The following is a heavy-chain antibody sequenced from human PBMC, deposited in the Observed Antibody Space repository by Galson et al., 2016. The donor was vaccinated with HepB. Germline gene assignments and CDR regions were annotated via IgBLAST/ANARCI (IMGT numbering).Heavy chain of an antibody. CDR1: GFSFRKSGVG. Sequence: PALVKPTQTLTLTCTFSGFSFRKSGVGVGWIRQPPGKALECLALIYWNDDKLYSPSLKSRLTITKDTPKNQVVLTMTNMDPVDTATYYCAYGVRYYNFLTGYYTFPSVWGQGTTVTVSS. CDR2: IYWNDDK. CDR3: AYGVRYYNFLTGYYTFPSV. V-gene: IGHV2-5*01. D-gene: IGHD3-9*01. J-gene: IGHJ6*02.